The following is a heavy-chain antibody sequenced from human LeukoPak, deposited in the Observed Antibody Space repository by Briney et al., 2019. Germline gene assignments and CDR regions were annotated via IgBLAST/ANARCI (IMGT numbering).Heavy chain of an antibody. V-gene: IGHV1-69*13. CDR2: IIPIFGTA. CDR3: ARDRGSYYYYGMDV. CDR1: GGTFSSYA. Sequence: ASVTVSCKASGGTFSSYAISWVRQAPGQGLEWMGGIIPIFGTANYAQKFQGRVTITADESTSTAYMELSSLRSEDTAVYYCARDRGSYYYYGMDVWGQGTTVTVSS. J-gene: IGHJ6*02.